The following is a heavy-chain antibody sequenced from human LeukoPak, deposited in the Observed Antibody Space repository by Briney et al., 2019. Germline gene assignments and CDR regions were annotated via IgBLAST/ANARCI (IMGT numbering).Heavy chain of an antibody. CDR2: IRQDGSDK. D-gene: IGHD5-12*01. CDR1: GFSFSRNW. V-gene: IGHV3-7*01. Sequence: PGGSLRLSCAASGFSFSRNWMSWVRQAPGKGLEWVANIRQDGSDKYYVGSVKGRFTISRDNAKSSLYLQMNSLRAEDTGVYYCARALSGYAYYFDSWGQGTLVTVSS. CDR3: ARALSGYAYYFDS. J-gene: IGHJ4*02.